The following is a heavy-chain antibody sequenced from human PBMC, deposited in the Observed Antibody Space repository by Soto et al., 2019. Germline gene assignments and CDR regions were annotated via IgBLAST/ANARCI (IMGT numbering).Heavy chain of an antibody. CDR2: ISAYNGNT. CDR1: GYTFTSYG. CDR3: ARVWDEELYSSSWYHY. Sequence: GASVKVSCKASGYTFTSYGISWVRQAPGQGLEWMGWISAYNGNTNYAQKLQGRVTMTTDTSTSTAYMELRSLRSDDTAVYYCARVWDEELYSSSWYHYWGQGTLVTVSS. D-gene: IGHD6-13*01. V-gene: IGHV1-18*01. J-gene: IGHJ4*02.